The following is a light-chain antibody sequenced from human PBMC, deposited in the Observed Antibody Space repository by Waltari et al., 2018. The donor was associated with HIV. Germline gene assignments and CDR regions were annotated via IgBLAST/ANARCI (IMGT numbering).Light chain of an antibody. CDR1: SPNIGAGYQ. V-gene: IGLV1-40*01. Sequence: QSVLTPPPSVSGAPGQRVTISCTGRSPNIGAGYQVHRYQQLPGTAPKLLIYGNSNRPSGVPDRFSGSKSGTSASLAITGLQAEDEADYHCQSYDSSLSGYVFGTGTKVTVL. J-gene: IGLJ1*01. CDR2: GNS. CDR3: QSYDSSLSGYV.